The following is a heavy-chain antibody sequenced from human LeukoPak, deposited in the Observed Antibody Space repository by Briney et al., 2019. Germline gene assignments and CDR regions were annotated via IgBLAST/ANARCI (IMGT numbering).Heavy chain of an antibody. CDR2: IYHSGST. D-gene: IGHD3-16*01. V-gene: IGHV4-4*02. CDR1: GGSISSSNW. J-gene: IGHJ6*02. CDR3: GRVGGTNYYDYGMDV. Sequence: SETLSLTCTVSGGSISSSNWWNWVRQPPGKGLEWIGEIYHSGSTNYNPSLKSRVTISVDKSKNQFSLNLSSVTAADTAVYYCGRVGGTNYYDYGMDVWGQGTTVTVSS.